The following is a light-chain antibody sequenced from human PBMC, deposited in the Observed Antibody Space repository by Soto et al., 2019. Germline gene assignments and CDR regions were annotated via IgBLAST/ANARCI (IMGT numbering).Light chain of an antibody. CDR3: GTWDTSLSAVV. J-gene: IGLJ2*01. CDR2: ENN. Sequence: QSVLTQPPSVSAAPGQKVTISCSGSTSNIGTNHVSWYQQLPATAPKLLIYENNERPSGIPDRFSGSKSGTSATLDITGLQTGDEANYSSGTWDTSLSAVVFGGGTKLTVL. CDR1: TSNIGTNH. V-gene: IGLV1-51*02.